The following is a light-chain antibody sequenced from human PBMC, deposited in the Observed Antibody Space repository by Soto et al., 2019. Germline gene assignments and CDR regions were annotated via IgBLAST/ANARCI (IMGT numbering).Light chain of an antibody. J-gene: IGLJ1*01. V-gene: IGLV2-14*03. CDR3: SSFTGTTTLDV. CDR2: GVS. CDR1: SSDIGAYIY. Sequence: QSALTQPASVSGSPGQSITISCTGTSSDIGAYIYVSWYQQHPGKAPKLIIYGVSNRPSGVSNRFSGSKSGNTAFLTISGLQPEDEADYYCSSFTGTTTLDVFGTGTKLTVL.